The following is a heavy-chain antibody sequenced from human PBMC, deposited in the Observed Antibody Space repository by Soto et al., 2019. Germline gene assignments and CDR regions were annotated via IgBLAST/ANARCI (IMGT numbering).Heavy chain of an antibody. CDR1: GQTFNRYW. CDR2: IKQDGSEG. CDR3: VSSHLDSCSFDFYGMDV. Sequence: DVQLAESGGGLVQPGGSLRLSCVASGQTFNRYWMSWVRQAPGKGLEWVAKIKQDGSEGYYVDSVKGRFTISRDNAKKSLCLQINGLRAEGTAMYYCVSSHLDSCSFDFYGMDVWGQGTTVIVSS. V-gene: IGHV3-7*03. D-gene: IGHD3-3*02. J-gene: IGHJ6*02.